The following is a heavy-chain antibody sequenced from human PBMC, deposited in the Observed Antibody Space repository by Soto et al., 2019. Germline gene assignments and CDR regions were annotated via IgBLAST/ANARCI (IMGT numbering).Heavy chain of an antibody. D-gene: IGHD2-21*01. CDR3: ARTRMIESLIAS. J-gene: IGHJ5*02. CDR2: VYYTGST. Sequence: PSETLCHTRNVSGSSISSCYWSWIRQPPGKGLEWIGYVYYTGSTLYNPSLKSRVTVSVDMSKKEFSLRLSSVIAADTAAYYCARTRMIESLIASWAQGTPVTVS. V-gene: IGHV4-59*01. CDR1: GSSISSCY.